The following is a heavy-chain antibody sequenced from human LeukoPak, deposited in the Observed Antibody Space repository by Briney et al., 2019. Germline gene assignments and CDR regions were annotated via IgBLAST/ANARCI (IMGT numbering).Heavy chain of an antibody. Sequence: SETLSLTCAVYGGSFSGYYWSWIRQPPGKGLEWIGEINHSGSTNYNPSLKSRVTISVDTSKNQFSLKLSSVTAADTAVYYCARATYYYGSGSYRGYFQRWGQGTLVTVSS. V-gene: IGHV4-34*01. CDR3: ARATYYYGSGSYRGYFQR. J-gene: IGHJ1*01. CDR1: GGSFSGYY. D-gene: IGHD3-10*01. CDR2: INHSGST.